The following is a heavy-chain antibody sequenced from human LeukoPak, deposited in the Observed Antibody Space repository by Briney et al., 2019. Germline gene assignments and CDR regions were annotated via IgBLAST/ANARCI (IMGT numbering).Heavy chain of an antibody. Sequence: PSETLSLTCAVTGYSISSGYYWGWSRQPPGKGLEWIGSIYHGGSTYYSPSPKSRVTISVDTSKNQFSLKLSSVTAADTAVYYCSRLLGTRYFAYWGQGTLVTVSS. D-gene: IGHD7-27*01. CDR3: SRLLGTRYFAY. J-gene: IGHJ4*02. CDR1: GYSISSGYY. CDR2: IYHGGST. V-gene: IGHV4-38-2*01.